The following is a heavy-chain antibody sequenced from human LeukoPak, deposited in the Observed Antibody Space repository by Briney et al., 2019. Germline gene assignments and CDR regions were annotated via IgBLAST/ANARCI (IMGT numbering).Heavy chain of an antibody. J-gene: IGHJ4*02. V-gene: IGHV4-59*08. CDR3: ARPPFAPPFDY. CDR1: GGSISNYY. Sequence: SETLSLTCNVSGGSISNYYWSWIRQPPGKGLEWIGYMYHTGHTMYNSSLKSRVTISLDTSKNHFSLRLSSVTAADTAVYYCARPPFAPPFDYWGPGTLVTVSS. CDR2: MYHTGHT.